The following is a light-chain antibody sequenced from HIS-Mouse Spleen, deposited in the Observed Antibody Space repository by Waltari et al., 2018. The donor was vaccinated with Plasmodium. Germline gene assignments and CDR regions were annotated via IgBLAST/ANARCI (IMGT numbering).Light chain of an antibody. CDR1: QSVSSN. CDR3: QQYNNWSFT. CDR2: GAS. J-gene: IGKJ3*01. V-gene: IGKV3-15*01. Sequence: EIVMTQSPATLSVSPGERANLACRASQSVSSNLAWYQQKPGQAPRLLIYGASNRATGIPARFSGSGSGTEFTLTISSLQSEDFVVYYCQQYNNWSFTFGPGTKVDIK.